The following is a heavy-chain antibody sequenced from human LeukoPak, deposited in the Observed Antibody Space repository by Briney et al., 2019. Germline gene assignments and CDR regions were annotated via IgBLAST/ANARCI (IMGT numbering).Heavy chain of an antibody. D-gene: IGHD2-2*01. Sequence: SVKVSCKASGGTFSSYAISWVRQAPGQGLEWMGGIIPIFGTANYAQKFQGRVTITADESTSTAYMELSSLRSEDTAVYYCARPRSTSPAEGYFDYWGQGTLVTVSS. V-gene: IGHV1-69*13. CDR1: GGTFSSYA. J-gene: IGHJ4*02. CDR2: IIPIFGTA. CDR3: ARPRSTSPAEGYFDY.